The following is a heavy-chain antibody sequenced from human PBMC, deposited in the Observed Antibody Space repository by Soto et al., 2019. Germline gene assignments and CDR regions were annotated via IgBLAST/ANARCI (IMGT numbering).Heavy chain of an antibody. D-gene: IGHD3-22*01. Sequence: QVQLVQSGAEVKKPGAAVKVSCKASGYPFTSNYRHWVRQDPGQGTEWMGIVNPSDGYTKYAEKLQGRVTSTRDKSTNTVYMDLSRLRAEDTAVYYCARGQRGRSGYTFDYWGQGTLVTVSS. CDR3: ARGQRGRSGYTFDY. CDR2: VNPSDGYT. V-gene: IGHV1-46*04. CDR1: GYPFTSNY. J-gene: IGHJ4*02.